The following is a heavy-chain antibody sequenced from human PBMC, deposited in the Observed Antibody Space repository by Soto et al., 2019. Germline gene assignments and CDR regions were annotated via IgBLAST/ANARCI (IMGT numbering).Heavy chain of an antibody. CDR1: GGSISSYY. J-gene: IGHJ3*02. D-gene: IGHD2-15*01. V-gene: IGHV4-59*01. CDR2: IYYSGST. CDR3: ARYCSGGSCSVGHDAFDI. Sequence: PSETLSLTCTVSGGSISSYYWSWIRQPPGKGLEWIGYIYYSGSTNYNPSLKSRVTISVDTSKNQFSLKLSSVTAADTAVYYCARYCSGGSCSVGHDAFDIWGQGTMVTVSS.